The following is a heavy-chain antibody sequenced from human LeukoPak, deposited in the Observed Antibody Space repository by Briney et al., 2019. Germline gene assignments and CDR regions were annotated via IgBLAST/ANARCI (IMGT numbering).Heavy chain of an antibody. D-gene: IGHD2-2*01. V-gene: IGHV4-34*01. CDR1: GGSFSGYY. CDR2: INHSGST. Sequence: SETLSLTCAVYGGSFSGYYWSWIRQPPGKGLEWIGEINHSGSTNYNPSLKSRVTISVDTSKNQFSLKLRSVTAADTAVYYCARARVVPAAINWFDPWGQGTLVTVSS. J-gene: IGHJ5*02. CDR3: ARARVVPAAINWFDP.